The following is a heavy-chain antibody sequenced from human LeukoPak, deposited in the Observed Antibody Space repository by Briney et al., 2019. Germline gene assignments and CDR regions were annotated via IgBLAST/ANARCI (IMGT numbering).Heavy chain of an antibody. CDR2: MYYSGST. J-gene: IGHJ4*02. CDR1: GGSISSSSYY. Sequence: SETLSLTCTVSGGSISSSSYYGGWIRQPPGKGLEWIGSMYYSGSTYYNPSLKSRVTISVDTSKNQFSLKLSSVTAADTAVYYCARATSSSGRSQFSPAPFDYWGQGTLVTVSS. V-gene: IGHV4-39*07. D-gene: IGHD6-19*01. CDR3: ARATSSSGRSQFSPAPFDY.